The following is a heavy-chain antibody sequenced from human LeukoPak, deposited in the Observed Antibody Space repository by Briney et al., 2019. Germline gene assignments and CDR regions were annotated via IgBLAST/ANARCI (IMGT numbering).Heavy chain of an antibody. CDR2: ISYDGSNK. J-gene: IGHJ4*02. V-gene: IGHV3-30-3*01. CDR3: ARGAGLVGATTWIDY. D-gene: IGHD1-26*01. Sequence: GGSLRLSCAASGFTFSSYAMHWVRKAPGKGLEWVAVISYDGSNKYYADSVKGRFTISRDNSKNTLYLQMNSLRAEDTAVYYCARGAGLVGATTWIDYWGQGTLVTVSS. CDR1: GFTFSSYA.